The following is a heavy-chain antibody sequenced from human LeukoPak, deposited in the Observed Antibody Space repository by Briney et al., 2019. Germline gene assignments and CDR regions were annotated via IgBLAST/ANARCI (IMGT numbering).Heavy chain of an antibody. D-gene: IGHD7-27*01. J-gene: IGHJ5*02. Sequence: GGSLRLSCAASGFTFSSYGMHWVRQAPGKGLEWVAFIRYNGSNKYYADSVKGRFTISRDNSKNTLYLQMNSLRAEDTAVYYCAKDRGYWGWFDPWGQGTLVTVSS. CDR3: AKDRGYWGWFDP. V-gene: IGHV3-30*02. CDR2: IRYNGSNK. CDR1: GFTFSSYG.